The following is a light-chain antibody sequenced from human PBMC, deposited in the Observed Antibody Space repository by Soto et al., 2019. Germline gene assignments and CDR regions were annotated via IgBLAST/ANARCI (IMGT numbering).Light chain of an antibody. CDR1: ESISSW. J-gene: IGKJ3*01. CDR3: QKHNTVPLT. Sequence: DIQMTQIPSTLPASVGDTVTIICRASESISSWLAWYQQKPGKAPKLLIYAASTLQPGVPSRFSGGGSGVDFTLTISSLQPEDVATYYCQKHNTVPLTFGPGTKVDIK. V-gene: IGKV1-27*01. CDR2: AAS.